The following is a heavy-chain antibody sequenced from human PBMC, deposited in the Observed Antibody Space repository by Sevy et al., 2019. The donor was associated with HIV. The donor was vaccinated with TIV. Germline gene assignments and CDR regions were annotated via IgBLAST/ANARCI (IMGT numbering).Heavy chain of an antibody. J-gene: IGHJ5*02. D-gene: IGHD3-10*01. Sequence: GGSLRLSCAASGFTVNSDDMSWVRQAPGKGLEWVSVVYSGGTTYYADTVKGRFTISRDNSKNILYLQMNSLRAEDTAVYYCARHISFGELGSWFDPWGQGTLVTVSS. V-gene: IGHV3-53*01. CDR1: GFTVNSDD. CDR2: VYSGGTT. CDR3: ARHISFGELGSWFDP.